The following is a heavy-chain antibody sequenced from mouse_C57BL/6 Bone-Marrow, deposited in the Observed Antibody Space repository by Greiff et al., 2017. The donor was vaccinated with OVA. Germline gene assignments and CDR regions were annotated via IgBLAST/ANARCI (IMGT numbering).Heavy chain of an antibody. CDR3: ASHYYGSSYVCY. J-gene: IGHJ2*01. D-gene: IGHD1-1*01. V-gene: IGHV5-2*01. Sequence: EVNLVESGGGLVQPGESLKLSCESNEYEFPSHDMSWVRKTPEKRLELVAAINSDGGSTYSPDTMERRFIISRANTKKTLYLQVSSLRSDDTALYYCASHYYGSSYVCYWGQGTTLTVSS. CDR2: INSDGGST. CDR1: EYEFPSHD.